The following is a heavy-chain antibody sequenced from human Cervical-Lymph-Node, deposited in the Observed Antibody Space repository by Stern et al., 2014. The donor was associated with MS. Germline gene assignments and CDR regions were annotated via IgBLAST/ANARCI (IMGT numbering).Heavy chain of an antibody. V-gene: IGHV4-31*03. Sequence: QLQLQESGPGLVKPSQTLSLTCTVSGGSISSGGYYWSWIRQHPGKGLEWIGYIYYSGRTYYNPSLKSRVTMSVGTPKNQFSLKLSSVTAADTAVYYCASSIMITLGGDLVGGTFDHWGQGTLVTVSS. CDR3: ASSIMITLGGDLVGGTFDH. CDR1: GGSISSGGYY. J-gene: IGHJ4*02. D-gene: IGHD3-16*02. CDR2: IYYSGRT.